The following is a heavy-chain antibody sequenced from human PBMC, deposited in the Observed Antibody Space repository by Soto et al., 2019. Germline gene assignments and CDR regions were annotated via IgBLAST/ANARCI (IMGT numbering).Heavy chain of an antibody. V-gene: IGHV3-48*02. CDR1: GFTFSGYN. CDR3: ARATKFLGFYYGMDV. Sequence: PGGSLRLSCAASGFTFSGYNMNWVRQAPGKGLEWISYISYGDGVGTTMYYAESVKGRFTISRDNAKNSLYLHMTSLKDEDTAVYYCARATKFLGFYYGMDVWGQGTTVTVSS. CDR2: ISYGDGVGTTM. D-gene: IGHD3-3*01. J-gene: IGHJ6*02.